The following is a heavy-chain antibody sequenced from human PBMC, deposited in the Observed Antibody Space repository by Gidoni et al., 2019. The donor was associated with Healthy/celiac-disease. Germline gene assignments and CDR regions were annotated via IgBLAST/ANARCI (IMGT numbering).Heavy chain of an antibody. D-gene: IGHD6-13*01. V-gene: IGHV3-23*01. Sequence: EVQLLESGGGLVQPGGSLRLSCAASGFTFSSYAMSWVRQAPGKGLEWVSAISASGDSTYFADSVKGRFTISRDNSKNTVYLQMNSLRAEDTAVYYCAKHSSSWYVGWFDPWGQGTLVTVSS. CDR1: GFTFSSYA. J-gene: IGHJ5*02. CDR3: AKHSSSWYVGWFDP. CDR2: ISASGDST.